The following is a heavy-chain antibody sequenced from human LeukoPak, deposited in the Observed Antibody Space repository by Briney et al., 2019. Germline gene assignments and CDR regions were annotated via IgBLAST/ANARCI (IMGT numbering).Heavy chain of an antibody. CDR3: AKKPYSSSLSAGYYFDY. CDR1: VFTFSSYA. J-gene: IGHJ4*02. Sequence: GGSLRLSCAASVFTFSSYAMSWVRQAPGKGLEWVSAISVSGGSTYYADSARGRCPIPRDNPKNTLHLPMNTLRGEDTAVFYCAKKPYSSSLSAGYYFDYWGQGTLVTVSS. D-gene: IGHD6-13*01. V-gene: IGHV3-23*01. CDR2: ISVSGGST.